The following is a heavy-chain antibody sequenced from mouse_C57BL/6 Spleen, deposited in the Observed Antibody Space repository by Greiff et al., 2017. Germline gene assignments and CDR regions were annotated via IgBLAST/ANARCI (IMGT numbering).Heavy chain of an antibody. D-gene: IGHD1-1*01. Sequence: VKLQQPGAELVKPGASVKLSCKASGYTFTSYWMHWVKQRPGQGLEWIGMIHPNSGSTNYNEKFKSKATLTVDKSSSTAYMQLSSLTSEDSAVYYCAREEGSAFDYWGQGTTLTVSS. V-gene: IGHV1-64*01. CDR1: GYTFTSYW. CDR3: AREEGSAFDY. CDR2: IHPNSGST. J-gene: IGHJ2*01.